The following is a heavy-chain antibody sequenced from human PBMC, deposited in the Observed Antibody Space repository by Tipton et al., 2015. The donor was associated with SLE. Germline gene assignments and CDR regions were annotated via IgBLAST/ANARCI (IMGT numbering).Heavy chain of an antibody. CDR1: GVSVSSGGYY. D-gene: IGHD3-9*01. CDR2: IHSRGST. Sequence: TLSLTCTVSGVSVSSGGYYWNWIRQHPGKGLEWIGCIHSRGSTYYTPSLKSRLTMSVDTSNNQFSLQLSSVTAADTALYYCVSSGYPLGSFDVWGQGTTVTVS. CDR3: VSSGYPLGSFDV. J-gene: IGHJ3*01. V-gene: IGHV4-31*03.